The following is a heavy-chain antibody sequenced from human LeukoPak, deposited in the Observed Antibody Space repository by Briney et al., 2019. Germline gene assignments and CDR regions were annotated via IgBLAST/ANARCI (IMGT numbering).Heavy chain of an antibody. D-gene: IGHD3-10*01. CDR1: GFTFSSYS. Sequence: GGSLRLSCEASGFTFSSYSMNWVRQAPGKGLEWVSSISSSSGYIYYADSVKGRFTISRDNSKNTLYLQMNSLRAEDTAVYYCAKDKYYGSGTPFDYWGQGTLVTVSS. J-gene: IGHJ4*02. V-gene: IGHV3-21*01. CDR3: AKDKYYGSGTPFDY. CDR2: ISSSSGYI.